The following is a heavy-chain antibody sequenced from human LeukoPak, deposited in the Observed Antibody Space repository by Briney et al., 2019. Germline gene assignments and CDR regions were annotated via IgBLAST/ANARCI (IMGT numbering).Heavy chain of an antibody. CDR1: GGSFSGYY. D-gene: IGHD3-10*01. J-gene: IGHJ5*02. V-gene: IGHV4-34*01. CDR3: ARDYGSGSKP. Sequence: SETLSLTCAVYGGSFSGYYWSWIRQPPGKGLEWIGEINHSGSTNYNPSLKSRVTISVDTSKNQSSLKLSSVTAADTAVYYCARDYGSGSKPWGQGTLVTVSS. CDR2: INHSGST.